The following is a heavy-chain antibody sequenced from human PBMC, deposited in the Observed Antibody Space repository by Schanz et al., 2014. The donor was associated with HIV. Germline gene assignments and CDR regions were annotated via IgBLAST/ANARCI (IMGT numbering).Heavy chain of an antibody. Sequence: VQLVESGGGVVQPGRSLRLSCATSGFTFSKYGVHWVRQAPGKGLEWVAVTSYVANNEKYADSVKGRFTISRDNSKNTLYLQMNSLRVEDTAVYYCARGGLQWHPEWFDYWGQGTLVSVSS. V-gene: IGHV3-30*03. D-gene: IGHD4-4*01. J-gene: IGHJ4*02. CDR2: TSYVANNE. CDR3: ARGGLQWHPEWFDY. CDR1: GFTFSKYG.